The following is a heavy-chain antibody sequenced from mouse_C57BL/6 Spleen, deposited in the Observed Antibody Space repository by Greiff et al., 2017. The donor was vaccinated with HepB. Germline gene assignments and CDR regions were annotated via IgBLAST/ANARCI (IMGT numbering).Heavy chain of an antibody. CDR2: IRLKSDNYAT. CDR3: TERVRRTGGFDY. D-gene: IGHD2-14*01. CDR1: GFTFSNYW. Sequence: EVQLVESGGGLVQPGGSMKLSCVASGFTFSNYWMTWVRQSPEKGLEWVAQIRLKSDNYATHYAESVKGRFTISRDDSKSSVYLQMNNLRAEDTGIYYCTERVRRTGGFDYWGQGTTLTVSS. J-gene: IGHJ2*01. V-gene: IGHV6-3*01.